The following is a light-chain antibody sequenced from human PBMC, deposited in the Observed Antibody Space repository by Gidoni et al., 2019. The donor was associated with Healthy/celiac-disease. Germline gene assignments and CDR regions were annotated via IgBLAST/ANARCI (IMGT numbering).Light chain of an antibody. CDR3: QQSSNWLT. V-gene: IGKV3-11*01. Sequence: EIVLTQSPATLSLAPGERATHSCRASQSVSSYLAWYQQKPGQAPRLLIYDASNRATGIPARFSGSGSGTDFTLTISSLEPEDFAVYYCQQSSNWLTFGGXTKVESK. CDR1: QSVSSY. J-gene: IGKJ4*01. CDR2: DAS.